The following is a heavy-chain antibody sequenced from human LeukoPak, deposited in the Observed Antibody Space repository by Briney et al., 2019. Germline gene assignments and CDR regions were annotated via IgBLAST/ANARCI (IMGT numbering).Heavy chain of an antibody. J-gene: IGHJ6*02. CDR1: GGSISSYY. Sequence: SETLSLTCTVSGGSISSYYWSWIRQPPGKGLEWIGYICYSGSTNYNPSLKSRVTISVDTSKNQFSLKLSSVTAADTAVYYCARAPYYDFWSGYYYYYGMDVWGQGTTVTVSS. CDR2: ICYSGST. D-gene: IGHD3-3*01. CDR3: ARAPYYDFWSGYYYYYGMDV. V-gene: IGHV4-59*01.